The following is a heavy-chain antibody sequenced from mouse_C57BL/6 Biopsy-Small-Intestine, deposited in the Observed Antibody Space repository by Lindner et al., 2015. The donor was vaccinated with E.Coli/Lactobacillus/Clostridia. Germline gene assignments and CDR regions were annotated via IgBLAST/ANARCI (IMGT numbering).Heavy chain of an antibody. D-gene: IGHD2-10*01. V-gene: IGHV1-82*01. CDR1: GYAFSRSW. J-gene: IGHJ4*01. Sequence: VQLQESGPELVKPGASVRISCKASGYAFSRSWMNWVKQRPGKGLEWIGRIYPGDGDSNYNGKFKGRATLTADKSSSTAYMQLSSLTSEDSAVYFCVRSLLGSYAMDYWGQGTSVTVSS. CDR3: VRSLLGSYAMDY. CDR2: IYPGDGDS.